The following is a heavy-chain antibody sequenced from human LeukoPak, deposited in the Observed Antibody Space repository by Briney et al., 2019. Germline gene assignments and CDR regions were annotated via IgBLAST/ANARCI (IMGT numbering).Heavy chain of an antibody. CDR1: GFTASSVS. D-gene: IGHD2-2*01. CDR3: ARGREILVVALDYYIDV. V-gene: IGHV3-53*01. J-gene: IGHJ6*03. Sequence: PGGTLCLSCAASGFTASSVSMSCGRRTPGRGLGWGSVIYSGGSTYYANSVKGRYTISQYNSQNTLSLQLYTLRVVHTGVYYCARGREILVVALDYYIDVWGRGTTVTVSS. CDR2: IYSGGST.